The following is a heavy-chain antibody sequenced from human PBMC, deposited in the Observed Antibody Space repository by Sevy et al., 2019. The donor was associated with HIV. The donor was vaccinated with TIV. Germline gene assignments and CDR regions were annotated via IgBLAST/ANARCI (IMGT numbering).Heavy chain of an antibody. D-gene: IGHD2-2*01. CDR1: GFTFSSYS. V-gene: IGHV3-21*01. CDR3: ARDPAVVVPAAMAYYFDY. Sequence: GGSLRLSCAASGFTFSSYSMNWVRRAPGKGLEWVSYRSSSSSYIYYADSVKGRFTISRDNAKNSLYLQMNSLRAEDTAVYYCARDPAVVVPAAMAYYFDYWGQGTLVTVSS. CDR2: RSSSSSYI. J-gene: IGHJ4*02.